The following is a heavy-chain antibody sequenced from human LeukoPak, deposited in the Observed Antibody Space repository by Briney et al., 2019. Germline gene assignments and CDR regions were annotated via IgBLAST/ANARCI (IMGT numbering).Heavy chain of an antibody. D-gene: IGHD6-19*01. CDR1: GFTDSSNY. CDR3: ARASGWYLYFDY. J-gene: IGHJ4*02. Sequence: GGSLRLSCAASGFTDSSNYMSWVRQAPGKGLEWVSVIYSGGSTYYADSVKGRFTISRDNSKNTLYLQMNSLRAEDTAVYYCARASGWYLYFDYWGQGTLVIVSS. V-gene: IGHV3-53*01. CDR2: IYSGGST.